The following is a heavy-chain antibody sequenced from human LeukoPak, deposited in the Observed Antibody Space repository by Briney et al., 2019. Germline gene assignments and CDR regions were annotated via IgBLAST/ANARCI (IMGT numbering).Heavy chain of an antibody. CDR1: GXTFSDYY. CDR3: ARGGFPDY. V-gene: IGHV3-11*06. J-gene: IGHJ4*02. CDR2: IDSSSNYI. Sequence: PGGSLRLSCAASGXTFSDYYMSWIRQAPGKGLEWLSYIDSSSNYIRYADSVKGRFPISRDNAKNSLYLQMNALRAEDTAVYYCARGGFPDYWGQGTLVIVSS.